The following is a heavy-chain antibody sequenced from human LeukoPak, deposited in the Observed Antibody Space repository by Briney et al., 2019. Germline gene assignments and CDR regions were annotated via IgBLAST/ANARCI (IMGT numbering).Heavy chain of an antibody. CDR3: ARHRSNYYGSGSYLPIFDY. Sequence: KPSETLSLTCAVSGGPHTSYYWSWIRQPPGKGLEWIGYIYYSGSTNYNPSLKSRVTISVDTSKNQFSLKLSSVTAADTAVYYCARHRSNYYGSGSYLPIFDYWGQGTLVTVSS. J-gene: IGHJ4*02. CDR2: IYYSGST. CDR1: GGPHTSYY. D-gene: IGHD3-10*01. V-gene: IGHV4-59*08.